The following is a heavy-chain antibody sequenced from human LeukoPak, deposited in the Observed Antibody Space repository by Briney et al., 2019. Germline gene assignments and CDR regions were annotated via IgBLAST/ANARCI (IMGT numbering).Heavy chain of an antibody. CDR2: ISTSSDSM. D-gene: IGHD2-15*01. CDR3: ARGGDCSGGSCSRDGD. J-gene: IGHJ4*02. V-gene: IGHV3-21*06. Sequence: GGSLRLSCETSGFTFSTYTMNWVRQAPGKGLEWVSFISTSSDSMYYADSVKGRFTISRDNAKNSLYLQMNSLRVEDTAVYYCARGGDCSGGSCSRDGDWGQGTLVTVSS. CDR1: GFTFSTYT.